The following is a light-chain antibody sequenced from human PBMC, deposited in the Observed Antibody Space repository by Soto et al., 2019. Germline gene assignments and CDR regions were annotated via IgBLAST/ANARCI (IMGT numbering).Light chain of an antibody. Sequence: DIQMTQSPSTLSASVGDRVTITWRASQSVRNWLAWYQQKPGKAPKLLIYDASSLESGVPSRLSGSGFGTEFTLTISSLQPDDFATYYCQQFNTYSYTFGQGTKVDIK. V-gene: IGKV1-5*01. CDR3: QQFNTYSYT. CDR1: QSVRNW. CDR2: DAS. J-gene: IGKJ2*01.